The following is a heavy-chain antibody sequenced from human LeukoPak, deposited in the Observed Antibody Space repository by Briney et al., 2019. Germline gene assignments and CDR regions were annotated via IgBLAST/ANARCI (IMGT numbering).Heavy chain of an antibody. CDR2: IYHSGST. D-gene: IGHD6-13*01. V-gene: IGHV4-4*02. CDR1: GGSISSSNW. Sequence: SETLSLTCAVSGGSISSSNWWSWVRQPPGKGLEWIGEIYHSGSTNYNPSLKNRVTISVDKSKNQFPLKLSSVTAADTAVYYCARKRYSSSWYVEGWFDPWGQGTLVTVSS. J-gene: IGHJ5*02. CDR3: ARKRYSSSWYVEGWFDP.